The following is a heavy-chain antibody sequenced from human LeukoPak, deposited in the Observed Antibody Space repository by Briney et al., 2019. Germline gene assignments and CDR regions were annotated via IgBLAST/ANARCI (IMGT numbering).Heavy chain of an antibody. V-gene: IGHV3-23*01. J-gene: IGHJ4*02. CDR3: AKDRGPIGGYYFNY. CDR2: ITGSADST. D-gene: IGHD3-16*01. CDR1: GFTFSSYA. Sequence: GGPLRLSCTASGFTFSSYAVSWVRQAPGKGLEWVSGITGSADSTYYADSVKGRFTISRDNSKNTLYLQMNSLRAEDTALYYCAKDRGPIGGYYFNYWGQGTLVIVSS.